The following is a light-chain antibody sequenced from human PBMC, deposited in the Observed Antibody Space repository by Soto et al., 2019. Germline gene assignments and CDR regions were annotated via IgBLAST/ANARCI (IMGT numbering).Light chain of an antibody. Sequence: IALTQCPGTLSLSPGERSSLSCGGSQSVSNNYLAWYQQKPGQAPRLVIYGASTRATGIPARFSGSGSGTEGTITISSLKSEDFSVYYCQQRSSWPRTFGQGTKVDIK. J-gene: IGKJ1*01. CDR3: QQRSSWPRT. V-gene: IGKV3D-20*02. CDR2: GAS. CDR1: QSVSNNY.